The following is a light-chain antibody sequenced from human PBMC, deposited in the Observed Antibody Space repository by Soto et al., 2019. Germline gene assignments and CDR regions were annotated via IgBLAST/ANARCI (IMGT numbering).Light chain of an antibody. CDR3: QSYDSTLSARYV. J-gene: IGLJ1*01. V-gene: IGLV1-40*01. CDR2: GGT. Sequence: QSVLTQPPSVSAAPGQKVTISCSGTSSNIGDNYVSWYRQLPGTAPKLLIVGGTIRPSGVPDRFSASTSGTSASLAITGLQAEDEGDYYCQSYDSTLSARYVFGTGTKLTVL. CDR1: SSNIGDNY.